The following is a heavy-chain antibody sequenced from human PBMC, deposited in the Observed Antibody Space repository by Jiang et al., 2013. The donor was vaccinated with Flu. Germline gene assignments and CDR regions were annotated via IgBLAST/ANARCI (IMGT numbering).Heavy chain of an antibody. CDR2: IYYSGST. V-gene: IGHV4-59*01. CDR3: ARFPGVTMVRGANLPFDI. CDR1: GGSISSYY. J-gene: IGHJ3*02. Sequence: GSGLVKPSETLSLTCTVSGGSISSYYWSWIRQPPGKGLEWIGYIYYSGSTNYNPSLKSRVTISVDTSKNQFSLKLSSVTAADTAVYYCARFPGVTMVRGANLPFDIWGQGTMVTVSS. D-gene: IGHD3-10*01.